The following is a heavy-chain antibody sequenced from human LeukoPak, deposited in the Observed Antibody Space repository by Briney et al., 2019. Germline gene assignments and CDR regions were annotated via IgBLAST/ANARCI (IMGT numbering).Heavy chain of an antibody. V-gene: IGHV3-23*01. CDR2: ISGSGGST. J-gene: IGHJ6*03. CDR3: ATTPEGYYYYMDV. CDR1: GFTFSSYA. Sequence: PGGSLRLSCAASGFTFSSYAMSWVRQAPGKGLEWVSAISGSGGSTYYADSVKGRFTISRDNSKNTLYLQMNSLRAEDTAVYYCATTPEGYYYYMDVWGKGTTVTISS. D-gene: IGHD2-15*01.